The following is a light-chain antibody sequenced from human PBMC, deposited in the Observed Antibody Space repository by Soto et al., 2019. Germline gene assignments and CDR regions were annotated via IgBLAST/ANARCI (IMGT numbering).Light chain of an antibody. CDR2: DVS. J-gene: IGKJ5*01. Sequence: ITQSPATLSVSPLETSNVSRRASQSVTSYLAWYQQKPGQAPRLLISDVSNRASGIPARFSGSGSETDFTLTISSLEPEDFAVYYCQQRGGWPITFGQGTRLEIK. CDR3: QQRGGWPIT. CDR1: QSVTSY. V-gene: IGKV3-11*01.